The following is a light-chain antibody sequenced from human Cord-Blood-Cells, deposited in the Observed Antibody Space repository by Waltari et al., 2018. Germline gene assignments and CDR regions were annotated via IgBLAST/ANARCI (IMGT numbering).Light chain of an antibody. J-gene: IGLJ3*02. CDR1: SSDVGGYNY. V-gene: IGLV2-14*03. Sequence: QSALTQPASVSGSPGQSITISCTGTSSDVGGYNYVPWYQPHPGKAPKLMIYDVSNRPSGVSNRFSGSKSGNTASLTISGLQAEDEADYYCSSYTSSSTLGMFGGGTKLTVL. CDR3: SSYTSSSTLGM. CDR2: DVS.